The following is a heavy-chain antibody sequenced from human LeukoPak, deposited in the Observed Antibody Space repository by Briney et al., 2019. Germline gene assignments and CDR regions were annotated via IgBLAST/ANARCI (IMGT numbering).Heavy chain of an antibody. V-gene: IGHV3-30*04. D-gene: IGHD3-10*01. J-gene: IGHJ4*02. CDR1: GFTFSSYA. CDR3: ARDQGATLVRGVTPYLDY. CDR2: ISYDGSDE. Sequence: PGGSLRLSCAASGFTFSSYAMHWVRQAPGKGLEWVSIISYDGSDEKFADSVKGRFTISRDNSKNMVFLQMSSLRAEDTAVYYCARDQGATLVRGVTPYLDYWGQGTLVSVSS.